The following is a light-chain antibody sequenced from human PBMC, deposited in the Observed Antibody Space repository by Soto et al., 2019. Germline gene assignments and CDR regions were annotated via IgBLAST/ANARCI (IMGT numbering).Light chain of an antibody. V-gene: IGKV1-5*03. J-gene: IGKJ1*01. CDR1: QSIDSW. CDR2: KAS. CDR3: QHYNSYSEA. Sequence: DIQVTRSTSSLCASVGERVAISCRASQSIDSWSAWYQQKPGKAPKLLIYKASTLKSGVPSRFSGSGSGTEFTLTISSLQPDDFATYYCQHYNSYSEAFGQGTKVDIK.